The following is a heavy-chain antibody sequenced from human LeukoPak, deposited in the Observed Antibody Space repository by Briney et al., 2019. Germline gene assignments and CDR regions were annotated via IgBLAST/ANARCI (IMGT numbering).Heavy chain of an antibody. CDR2: IYHSGST. J-gene: IGHJ4*02. D-gene: IGHD5-24*01. CDR1: GGSISSSSYY. CDR3: ARVPDGYNFPHFDY. Sequence: SETLSLTCIVSGGSISSSSYYWGWIRQPPGKGLEWIGSIYHSGSTYYNPSLKSRVTISVDTSKNQFSLNLSSVTAADTAVYYCARVPDGYNFPHFDYWGQGTLVTVSS. V-gene: IGHV4-39*07.